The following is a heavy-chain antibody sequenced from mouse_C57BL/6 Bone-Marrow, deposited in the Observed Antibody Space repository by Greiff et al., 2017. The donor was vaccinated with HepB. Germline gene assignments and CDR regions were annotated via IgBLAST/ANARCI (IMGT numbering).Heavy chain of an antibody. CDR1: GYTFTSYW. J-gene: IGHJ3*01. CDR3: TRWLLVSGFAY. D-gene: IGHD2-3*01. Sequence: EVQLQQSGTVLARPGASVKMSCKTSGYTFTSYWMHWVKQRPGQGLEWIGAIYPGNSDTSYNQKFKGKAKLTAVTSARTAYMELSSLTNEDSAVYYFTRWLLVSGFAYWGQGTLVTVSA. V-gene: IGHV1-5*01. CDR2: IYPGNSDT.